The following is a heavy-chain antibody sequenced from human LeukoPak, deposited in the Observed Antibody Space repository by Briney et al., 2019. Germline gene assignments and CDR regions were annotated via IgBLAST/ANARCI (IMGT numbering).Heavy chain of an antibody. V-gene: IGHV1-18*01. Sequence: ASVKVSCKASGGTFSSYAISWVRQAPGQGLEWMGWISAYNGNTNYAQKLQGRVTMTTDTSTSTAYMELRSLRSDDTAVYYCARVTLWFGESPYWYFDLWGRGTLVTVSS. D-gene: IGHD3-10*01. J-gene: IGHJ2*01. CDR3: ARVTLWFGESPYWYFDL. CDR1: GGTFSSYA. CDR2: ISAYNGNT.